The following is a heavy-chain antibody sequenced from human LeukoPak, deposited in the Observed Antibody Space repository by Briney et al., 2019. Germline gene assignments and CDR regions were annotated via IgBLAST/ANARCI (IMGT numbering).Heavy chain of an antibody. D-gene: IGHD1-26*01. J-gene: IGHJ6*03. CDR3: ARGRRVVGATTFRYYYYTDV. V-gene: IGHV1-8*03. Sequence: GASVKVSCKASGYTFTSYDINWVRQATGQGLEWMGWMNPNSGNTGYAQKFQGRVTITRNTSISTAYMELSSLRSEDTAVYYCARGRRVVGATTFRYYYYTDVWGKGTTVTVSS. CDR1: GYTFTSYD. CDR2: MNPNSGNT.